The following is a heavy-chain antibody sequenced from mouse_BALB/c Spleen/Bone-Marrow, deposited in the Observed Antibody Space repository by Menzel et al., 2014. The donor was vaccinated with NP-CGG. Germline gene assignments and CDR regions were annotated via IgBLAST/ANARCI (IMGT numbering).Heavy chain of an antibody. Sequence: VKLVESGAKLVRPGASVKLSCKASGYTFTSYWINWVKQRPGQGLEWIGNIYPSDSYTNYNQKFKDKATLTVDKSSGTAYMQLSSPTSEDSAVYYCTRSYGSSYEYYFDYWGQGTTLTVSS. J-gene: IGHJ2*01. V-gene: IGHV1-69*02. CDR2: IYPSDSYT. CDR1: GYTFTSYW. CDR3: TRSYGSSYEYYFDY. D-gene: IGHD1-1*01.